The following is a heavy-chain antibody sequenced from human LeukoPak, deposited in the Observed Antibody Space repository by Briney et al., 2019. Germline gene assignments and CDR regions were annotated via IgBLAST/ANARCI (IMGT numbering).Heavy chain of an antibody. Sequence: ASVKVSCKASGGTFSSYAISWARQAPGQGLEWMGGIIPIFGTANYAQKFQGRVTITTDESTSTAYMELSRLRSEDTAVYYCARVDSSGYDYWGQGTLVTVSS. V-gene: IGHV1-69*05. D-gene: IGHD3-22*01. J-gene: IGHJ4*02. CDR2: IIPIFGTA. CDR1: GGTFSSYA. CDR3: ARVDSSGYDY.